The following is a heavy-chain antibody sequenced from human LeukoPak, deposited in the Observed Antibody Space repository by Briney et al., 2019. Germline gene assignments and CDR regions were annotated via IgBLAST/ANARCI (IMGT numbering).Heavy chain of an antibody. CDR2: IYHSGST. CDR1: GGSISSSHW. V-gene: IGHV4-4*02. J-gene: IGHJ4*02. CDR3: AKYSGRDGWY. Sequence: SETLSLTCAVSGGSISSSHWWNWVRQSPGKGLEWIGEIYHSGSTNYNPSLKSRVTISVDKSKNQFSLKMTTVTAADTAVYYCAKYSGRDGWYWGQGTLVTVSS. D-gene: IGHD1-26*01.